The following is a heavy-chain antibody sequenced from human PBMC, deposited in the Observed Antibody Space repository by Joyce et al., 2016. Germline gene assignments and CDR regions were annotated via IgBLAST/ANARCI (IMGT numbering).Heavy chain of an antibody. CDR2: ISYDGPNK. V-gene: IGHV3-30*04. Sequence: QEQLEESGGGVVQPGTSLRLDCTAYGSIFSGYAMNWVRQDPGKVLEWVAIISYDGPNKFYADSVRGRFTISRDNYKNTLFLQMNSLTIEDAGVYYCARRSGIPAGRRPGAFDMWGQGTVVTVSS. D-gene: IGHD6-13*01. CDR1: GSIFSGYA. J-gene: IGHJ3*02. CDR3: ARRSGIPAGRRPGAFDM.